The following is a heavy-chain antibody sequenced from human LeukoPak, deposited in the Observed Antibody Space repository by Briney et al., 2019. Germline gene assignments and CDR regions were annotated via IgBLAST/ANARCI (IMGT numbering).Heavy chain of an antibody. Sequence: GGSLRLSCAASGFTFDDYAMHWVRQAPGKGLEWVSGISWNSGSIGYADSVKGRFTISRDNAKNSLYLQMNSLRAEDTALYYCVKDPDWAVSSPYYFDYWGQGTLVTASS. CDR3: VKDPDWAVSSPYYFDY. D-gene: IGHD2-21*01. CDR2: ISWNSGSI. CDR1: GFTFDDYA. V-gene: IGHV3-9*01. J-gene: IGHJ4*02.